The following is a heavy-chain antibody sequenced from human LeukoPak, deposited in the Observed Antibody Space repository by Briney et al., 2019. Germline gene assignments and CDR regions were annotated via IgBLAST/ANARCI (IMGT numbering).Heavy chain of an antibody. Sequence: PGGSLRLSCAASGFTFSSYWMRWVRQAPGKGREWVANIKQDGSEKYFVDSVKGRFSISRDNPKNSLYLQMNSLRAEDTAVYYCASSRSGELSDFDYWGQGTLVTVSS. V-gene: IGHV3-7*03. D-gene: IGHD3-10*01. CDR2: IKQDGSEK. CDR1: GFTFSSYW. J-gene: IGHJ4*02. CDR3: ASSRSGELSDFDY.